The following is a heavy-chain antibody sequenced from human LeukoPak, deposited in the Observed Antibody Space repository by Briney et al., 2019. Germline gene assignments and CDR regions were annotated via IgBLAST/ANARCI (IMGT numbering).Heavy chain of an antibody. Sequence: GASVKVSCKASGYTFTSYGISWVRQAPGQGLEWMGWISAYNGNTNYAQKLQGRVTMTTDTSTSTAYMELRSLRSDDTAVYYCARNLRDIVVVPAADELDYWGQGTLVTVSS. CDR3: ARNLRDIVVVPAADELDY. J-gene: IGHJ4*02. V-gene: IGHV1-18*01. CDR2: ISAYNGNT. D-gene: IGHD2-2*01. CDR1: GYTFTSYG.